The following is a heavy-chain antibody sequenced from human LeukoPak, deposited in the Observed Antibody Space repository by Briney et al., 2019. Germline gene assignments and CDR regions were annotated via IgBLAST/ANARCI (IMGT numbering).Heavy chain of an antibody. V-gene: IGHV4-39*07. CDR3: ARVKGDGYNEDYYFDY. J-gene: IGHJ4*02. CDR2: IFYSGNT. CDR1: GGSINSSSYY. Sequence: SETLSLTCTVSGGSINSSSYYWGWIRQPPGKGLEWIGSIFYSGNTYDNPSLKSRVTISVDTSKNQFSLKLSSVTAADTAVYYCARVKGDGYNEDYYFDYWGQGTLVTVSS. D-gene: IGHD5-24*01.